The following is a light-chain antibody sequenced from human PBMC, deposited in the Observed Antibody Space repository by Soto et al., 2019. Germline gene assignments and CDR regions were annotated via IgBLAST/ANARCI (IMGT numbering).Light chain of an antibody. CDR1: SGDVGTYNR. Sequence: QSVLTQPPSVSGSPGQSVTISCTGTSGDVGTYNRVSWYQQPPATAPKLMIYEVTNRPSRVPDRFSGSKSGNTASLTISGFQDEDEGDDYCSSYTGSTTVVFGGGIKVTVL. CDR3: SSYTGSTTVV. CDR2: EVT. V-gene: IGLV2-18*02. J-gene: IGLJ2*01.